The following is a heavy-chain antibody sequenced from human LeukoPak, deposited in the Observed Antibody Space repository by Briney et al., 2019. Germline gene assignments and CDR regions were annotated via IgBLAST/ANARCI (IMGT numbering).Heavy chain of an antibody. CDR3: ARNQIPPSRYYGSSGSGPFDY. Sequence: PGGSLRLSCAASGFTFSSYAMHWVRQAPGKGLEWVAVISYDGSNKYYADSVKGRFTISRDNSKNTLYLQMNSLRAEDTAVYYCARNQIPPSRYYGSSGSGPFDYWGQGTLVTVSS. J-gene: IGHJ4*02. CDR1: GFTFSSYA. V-gene: IGHV3-30-3*01. CDR2: ISYDGSNK. D-gene: IGHD3-22*01.